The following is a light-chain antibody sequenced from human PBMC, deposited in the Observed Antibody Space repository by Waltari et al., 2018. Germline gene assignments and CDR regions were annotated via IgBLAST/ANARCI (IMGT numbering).Light chain of an antibody. CDR2: DAP. CDR1: QSISDY. Sequence: DIQMTQSPSTLSPSVGDTVTITCRASQSISDYLAWYQQKPGKAPKLLIYDAPTLKNWVPSRFSGSVSGTEFTLTISSLQPDDFATYYCQHYSGFSSRTFGQGTKVDIK. V-gene: IGKV1-5*01. J-gene: IGKJ1*01. CDR3: QHYSGFSSRT.